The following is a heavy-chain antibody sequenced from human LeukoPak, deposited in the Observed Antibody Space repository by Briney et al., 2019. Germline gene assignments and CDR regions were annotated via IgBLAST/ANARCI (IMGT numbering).Heavy chain of an antibody. J-gene: IGHJ4*02. V-gene: IGHV3-30*03. Sequence: GGSLRLSCAASGFTFSSYGMHWVRQAPGKGLEWVAVISYDGSNKYYADSVKGRFTISRDNSKDTLYLQTNSLRAEDTAVYYCRWFGELRFDYWGQGTLVTVSS. CDR2: ISYDGSNK. CDR1: GFTFSSYG. CDR3: RWFGELRFDY. D-gene: IGHD3-10*01.